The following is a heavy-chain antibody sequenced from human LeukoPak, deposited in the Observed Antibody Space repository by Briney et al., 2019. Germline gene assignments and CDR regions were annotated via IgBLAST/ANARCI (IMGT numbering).Heavy chain of an antibody. V-gene: IGHV1-18*04. CDR2: ISAYNGNT. Sequence: ASPTLSCKVSCYTFTRYFISWVRQATAPGLGCMRWISAYNGNTNYAQKLQGRVTMTTDTSTSTAYMELRSLRSDDTAVYYCATASAGHYYYGMDVWGKGTTVTVSS. CDR1: CYTFTRYF. CDR3: ATASAGHYYYGMDV. J-gene: IGHJ6*04. D-gene: IGHD3-10*01.